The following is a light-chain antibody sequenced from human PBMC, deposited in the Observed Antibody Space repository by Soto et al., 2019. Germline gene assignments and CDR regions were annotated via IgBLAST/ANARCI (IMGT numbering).Light chain of an antibody. CDR1: QSVSSY. V-gene: IGKV3-11*01. CDR2: DAS. CDR3: QQRSNWIT. J-gene: IGKJ5*01. Sequence: EIVMTQSPATLSVSPGERATLSCRASQSVSSYLAWYQQKPGQAPRLLIDDASNRATGIPARFSGSGSGTDFTLTISSLEPEDFAVYYCQQRSNWITFGQGTRLEIK.